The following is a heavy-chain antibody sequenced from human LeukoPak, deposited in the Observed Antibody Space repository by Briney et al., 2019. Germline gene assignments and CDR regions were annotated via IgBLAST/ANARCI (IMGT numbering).Heavy chain of an antibody. Sequence: QPGRSLRLSCAASGFTFSSYGMHWVRQAPGKGLEWVAVIKYDRSNKYYADSVKGRFTISRDNSKNTLYLQMNSLRAEDTAVYYCAKDQGRERYYYYGMDVWGKGTTVTVSS. CDR3: AKDQGRERYYYYGMDV. CDR2: IKYDRSNK. V-gene: IGHV3-30*18. J-gene: IGHJ6*04. CDR1: GFTFSSYG. D-gene: IGHD3-10*01.